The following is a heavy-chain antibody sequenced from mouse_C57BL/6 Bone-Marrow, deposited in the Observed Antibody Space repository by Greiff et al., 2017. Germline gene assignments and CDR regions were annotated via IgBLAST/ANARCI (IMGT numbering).Heavy chain of an antibody. CDR1: GYTFTGYW. D-gene: IGHD2-3*01. V-gene: IGHV1-9*01. J-gene: IGHJ3*01. CDR2: ILPGSGST. CDR3: ERGDDDYYEDWLDY. Sequence: VQLQQSGAELMKPGASVKLSCKATGYTFTGYWIEWVKPRPGHGLEWIGEILPGSGSTNYNEKFKGKATLTADTSSNTAYMQLSSLTTEDSAIYYCERGDDDYYEDWLDYWGQGTGVTVTA.